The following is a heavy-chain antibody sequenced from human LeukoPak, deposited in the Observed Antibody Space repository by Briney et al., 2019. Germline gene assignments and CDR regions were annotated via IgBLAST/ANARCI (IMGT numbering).Heavy chain of an antibody. Sequence: SETLSLTCTVSGGSISSYYWSWIRQPPGKGLEWIGYIYYSGSTHYNPSLLSRVTISVDTSKNQFSLKLSSVTAADTAMCYCARYSSGWSWYFDLWGRGTLVTVSS. V-gene: IGHV4-59*01. CDR1: GGSISSYY. D-gene: IGHD6-19*01. CDR3: ARYSSGWSWYFDL. CDR2: IYYSGST. J-gene: IGHJ2*01.